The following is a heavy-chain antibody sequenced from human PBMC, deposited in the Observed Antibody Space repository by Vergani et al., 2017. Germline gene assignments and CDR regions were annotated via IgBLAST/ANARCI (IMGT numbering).Heavy chain of an antibody. J-gene: IGHJ4*02. Sequence: VQLVESGGGLVQPGGSLRLSCAASGFTFSSYGMHWVRQAPGKGLEWVAVISYDGSNKYYADSVKGRFTISRDNSKNTLYLQMNSLRAEDTAVYYCAKDLSGWYDILDYWGQGTLVTVSS. V-gene: IGHV3-30*18. CDR1: GFTFSSYG. CDR2: ISYDGSNK. D-gene: IGHD6-19*01. CDR3: AKDLSGWYDILDY.